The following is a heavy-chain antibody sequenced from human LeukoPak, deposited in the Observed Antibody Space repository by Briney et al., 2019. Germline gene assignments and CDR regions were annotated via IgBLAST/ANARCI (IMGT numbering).Heavy chain of an antibody. J-gene: IGHJ4*02. Sequence: SETLSLTCAVYGGSFSGYYWGWIRQPPGKGLEWIGSIYYSGSTYYNPSLKSRVTISVDTSKNQFSLKLSSLTAADTAVYYCASDSSGWRYYFDYWGQGTLVTVSS. CDR2: IYYSGST. CDR3: ASDSSGWRYYFDY. V-gene: IGHV4-39*01. D-gene: IGHD6-19*01. CDR1: GGSFSGYY.